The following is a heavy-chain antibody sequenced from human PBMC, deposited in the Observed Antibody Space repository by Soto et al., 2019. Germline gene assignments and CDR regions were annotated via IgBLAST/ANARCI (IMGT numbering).Heavy chain of an antibody. CDR3: ARGTTYYYGSGSPLPFDF. Sequence: GGSLRLSCAASGFSFSSHGMHWVRQSPGKGLEWVAVIWYDGNSKYYADSVKGRFTISRDNSKNTLDLQMNSLRAEDTAVYFCARGTTYYYGSGSPLPFDFWGQGTLVTVSS. J-gene: IGHJ4*02. D-gene: IGHD3-10*01. V-gene: IGHV3-33*01. CDR2: IWYDGNSK. CDR1: GFSFSSHG.